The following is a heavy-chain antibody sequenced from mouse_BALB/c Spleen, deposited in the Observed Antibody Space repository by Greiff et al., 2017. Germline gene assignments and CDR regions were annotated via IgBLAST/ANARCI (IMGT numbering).Heavy chain of an antibody. CDR1: GFTFSNYW. D-gene: IGHD1-1*01. Sequence: EVQLVESGGGLVQPGGSMKLSCVASGFTFSNYWMNWVRQSPEKGLEWVAEIRLKSNNYATHYAESVKGRFTISRDDSKSSVYLQMNNLRAEDTGIYYCTRLRFTTVRYFDVWGAGTTVTVSS. V-gene: IGHV6-6*02. CDR2: IRLKSNNYAT. CDR3: TRLRFTTVRYFDV. J-gene: IGHJ1*01.